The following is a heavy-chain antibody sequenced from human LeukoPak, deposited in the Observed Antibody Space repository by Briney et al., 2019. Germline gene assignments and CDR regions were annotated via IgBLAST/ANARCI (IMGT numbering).Heavy chain of an antibody. CDR3: AKEQRIRHCSEGVCMEGYYFDY. D-gene: IGHD2-8*01. J-gene: IGHJ4*02. V-gene: IGHV3-23*01. CDR1: AFTFGSYA. CDR2: ISGSDGTT. Sequence: GGSLRLSCAASAFTFGSYAMSWVRQAPGKGLQWVSGISGSDGTTDYTDSVKGRFIISRDNSKNTLHLQMNTLRADDTAVYYCAKEQRIRHCSEGVCMEGYYFDYWGQGSLVTVSS.